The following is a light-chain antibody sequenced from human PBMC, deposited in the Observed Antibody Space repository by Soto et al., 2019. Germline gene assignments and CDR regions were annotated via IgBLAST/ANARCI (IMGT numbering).Light chain of an antibody. V-gene: IGKV2-30*02. CDR1: QSLVHSDGNTY. J-gene: IGKJ1*01. CDR3: MQATYWPWT. Sequence: DVVLTQSPLSLPVTLGQPASISCRSSQSLVHSDGNTYLSWFQQRPGQSPRRLIYKVSNWDSGVPDRFRGSGSGTDLTLKISRVEAEDVGFYYCMQATYWPWTFGQGTKVEIK. CDR2: KVS.